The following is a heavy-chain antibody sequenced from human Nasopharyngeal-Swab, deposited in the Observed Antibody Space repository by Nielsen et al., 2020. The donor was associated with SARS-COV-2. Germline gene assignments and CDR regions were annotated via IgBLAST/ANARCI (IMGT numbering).Heavy chain of an antibody. Sequence: SETLSLTCTVSGGSISSSDYYWVWIRQPPGKGLEWIGSIYYSDSTYYNPSLKSRVTMSMDSSKNQFSLKLSSVTAADTAVYFCARRYYYDSRGYYGFDYWGHGTLVTVSS. CDR3: ARRYYYDSRGYYGFDY. J-gene: IGHJ4*01. CDR2: IYYSDST. CDR1: GGSISSSDYY. D-gene: IGHD3-22*01. V-gene: IGHV4-39*01.